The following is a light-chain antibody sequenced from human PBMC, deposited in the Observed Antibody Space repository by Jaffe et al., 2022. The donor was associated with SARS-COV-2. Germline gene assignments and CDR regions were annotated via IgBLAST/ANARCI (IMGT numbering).Light chain of an antibody. V-gene: IGKV3-20*01. CDR2: GAS. CDR3: QQYGRSYT. CDR1: QSVSSTY. J-gene: IGKJ2*01. Sequence: EIVLTQSPGTLSLSPGERATLSCRASQSVSSTYLAWYQQKPGQAPRLLIYGASNRATGIPDRFSGSGSGTDFTLTISRLEPEDSAVYYCQQYGRSYTFGQGTKLEIK.